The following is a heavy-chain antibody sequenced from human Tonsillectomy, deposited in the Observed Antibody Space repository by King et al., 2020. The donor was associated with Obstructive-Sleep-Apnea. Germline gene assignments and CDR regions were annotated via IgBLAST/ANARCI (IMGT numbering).Heavy chain of an antibody. V-gene: IGHV3-11*01. CDR1: GFAFSDYY. Sequence: QLVQSGGGLVKPGGSLRVSCAASGFAFSDYYMNWIRQAPGRGLEWVSFISNTGATEYYADSVKGRFTISRDNTKNSLFLQMNSLRAEDTAVYYCARDPGGPSIFDYWGQGTLVTVSS. CDR2: ISNTGATE. D-gene: IGHD4-23*01. J-gene: IGHJ4*02. CDR3: ARDPGGPSIFDY.